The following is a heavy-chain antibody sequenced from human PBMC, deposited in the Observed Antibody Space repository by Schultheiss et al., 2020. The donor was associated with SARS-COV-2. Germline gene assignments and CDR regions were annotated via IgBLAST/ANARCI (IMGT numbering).Heavy chain of an antibody. CDR2: IYTSGST. V-gene: IGHV4-59*10. CDR3: ARGGTVVVAATPAWFDP. J-gene: IGHJ5*02. Sequence: SETLYLTCAVYGGSFSRYYWSWIRQPAGKGLEWIGRIYTSGSTNYNPSLKSRVTMSVDTSKNQFSLKLSSVTAADTAVYYCARGGTVVVAATPAWFDPWGQGTLVTVSS. CDR1: GGSFSRYY. D-gene: IGHD2-15*01.